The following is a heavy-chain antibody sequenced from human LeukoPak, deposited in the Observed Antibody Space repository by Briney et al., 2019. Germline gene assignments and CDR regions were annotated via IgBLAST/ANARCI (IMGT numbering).Heavy chain of an antibody. D-gene: IGHD3-22*01. CDR2: VNSDGSST. CDR3: ARDSDSSGYFDS. Sequence: PGGSLRLSCAASGFTFSSYWMHWVRQVPGKGLVWVSRVNSDGSSTRHADSVKGRFTISRDNAKNTLYLQMNSLRSEDTAVYYCARDSDSSGYFDSWGQGTLVTVSS. J-gene: IGHJ4*02. CDR1: GFTFSSYW. V-gene: IGHV3-74*01.